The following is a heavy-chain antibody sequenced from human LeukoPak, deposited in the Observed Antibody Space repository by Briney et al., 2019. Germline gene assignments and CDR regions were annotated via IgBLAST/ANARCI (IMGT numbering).Heavy chain of an antibody. CDR3: ARGRMKGSLVYMDV. CDR1: GYTFTSYD. V-gene: IGHV1-8*01. J-gene: IGHJ6*03. CDR2: MNPNSGNT. Sequence: ASVKVSCKASGYTFTSYDINWVRQATGQGLEWMGWMNPNSGNTGYAQKFQGRVTMTRNTSITTAYMELSSLRSEDTAVYYCARGRMKGSLVYMDVWGKGTTVIVSS. D-gene: IGHD2-15*01.